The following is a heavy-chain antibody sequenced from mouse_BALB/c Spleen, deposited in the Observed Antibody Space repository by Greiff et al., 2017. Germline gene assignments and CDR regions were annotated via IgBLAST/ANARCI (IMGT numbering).Heavy chain of an antibody. Sequence: QVQLQQPGAELVGPGASVKLSCKASGYTFTSYWVNWVKQRPEQGLEWIGRIDPYASETHYNQKFKDKAILTVDKSSSTAYMQLSSLTSEDSAVYYCARGITTEGYAMDYWGQGTSVTVSS. D-gene: IGHD2-4*01. CDR3: ARGITTEGYAMDY. J-gene: IGHJ4*01. CDR1: GYTFTSYW. V-gene: IGHV1-52*01. CDR2: IDPYASET.